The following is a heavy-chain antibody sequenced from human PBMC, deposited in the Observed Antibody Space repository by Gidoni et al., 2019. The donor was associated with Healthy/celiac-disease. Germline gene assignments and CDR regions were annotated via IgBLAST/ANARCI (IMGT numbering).Heavy chain of an antibody. Sequence: VPLVLSGAAVKKPGASVTFSCKVSGYTLTELSMHWVRQAPGKGLEWMGGFDPEDGETIYAQKFQGRVTMTEDTSTDTAYMELSSLRSEDTAVYYCATEVVVAANTDYWGQGTLVTVSS. CDR1: GYTLTELS. J-gene: IGHJ4*02. CDR3: ATEVVVAANTDY. CDR2: FDPEDGET. V-gene: IGHV1-24*01. D-gene: IGHD2-15*01.